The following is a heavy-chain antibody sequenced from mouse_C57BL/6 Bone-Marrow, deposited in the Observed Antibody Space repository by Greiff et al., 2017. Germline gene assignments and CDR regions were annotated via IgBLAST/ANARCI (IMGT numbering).Heavy chain of an antibody. CDR1: GYTFTSYW. CDR2: INPSSGYT. Sequence: VQLQQSGAELAKPGASVKLSCKASGYTFTSYWMHWVKQRPGQGLEWIGYINPSSGYTKYNQKFKDKATLTAEKSSSTAYMQLSSLTYEDSAVYYCARGAQLWLRPMDYWGQGTSVTVSS. V-gene: IGHV1-7*01. CDR3: ARGAQLWLRPMDY. D-gene: IGHD2-2*01. J-gene: IGHJ4*01.